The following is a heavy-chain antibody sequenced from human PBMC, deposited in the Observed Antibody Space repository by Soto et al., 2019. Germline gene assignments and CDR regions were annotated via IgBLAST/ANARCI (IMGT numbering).Heavy chain of an antibody. V-gene: IGHV1-18*01. CDR3: ARDGPPMDY. CDR1: GYTFTSYG. J-gene: IGHJ4*02. D-gene: IGHD2-2*01. CDR2: ISAYNGNT. Sequence: QVQLVQSGAEVKKPGASVKVSCKASGYTFTSYGISWVRQAPGQGLEWMGWISAYNGNTKYAQKLQGRVTMTTDTATSTAYMELRRRSSADTAVECRARDGPPMDYWGQGTLVTVSS.